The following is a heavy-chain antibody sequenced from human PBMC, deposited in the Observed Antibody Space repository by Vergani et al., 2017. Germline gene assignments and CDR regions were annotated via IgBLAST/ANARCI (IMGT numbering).Heavy chain of an antibody. CDR3: ARDPRGYGGDPEDYYYGMDV. J-gene: IGHJ6*02. Sequence: QVQLVQSGAEVKKPGSSVKVSCKASGYTFTGYYMHWVRQAPGQGLEWMGWINPNSGGTNYAQDFQGRLTITADTSTSTAYMELTSLRSQDTAVYYCARDPRGYGGDPEDYYYGMDVWGQGTTVTVSS. V-gene: IGHV1-2*02. CDR1: GYTFTGYY. D-gene: IGHD2-21*02. CDR2: INPNSGGT.